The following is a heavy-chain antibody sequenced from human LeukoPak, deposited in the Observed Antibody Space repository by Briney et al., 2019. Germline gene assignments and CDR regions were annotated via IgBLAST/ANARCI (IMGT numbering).Heavy chain of an antibody. J-gene: IGHJ4*02. CDR3: AKFSDLAARPFDY. Sequence: RGESLKISCKGSGYSFTSYWIGWVRQMPGRGLEWMGIIYPGDSDTRYSPSFQGQVTISADKSISTAYLQWSSLKASDTAMYYCAKFSDLAARPFDYWGQGTLVTVSS. V-gene: IGHV5-51*01. D-gene: IGHD6-6*01. CDR2: IYPGDSDT. CDR1: GYSFTSYW.